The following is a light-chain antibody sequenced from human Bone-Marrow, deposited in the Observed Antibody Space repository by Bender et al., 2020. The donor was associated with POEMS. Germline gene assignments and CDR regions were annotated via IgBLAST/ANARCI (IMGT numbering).Light chain of an antibody. CDR2: GYN. J-gene: IGLJ3*02. Sequence: SVLTQPPSVSGVPGQRVTISCTGSNSNIGAGYDVQWYQQLPGTAPKLLIYGYNNRPSGVPDRFSGSKSGTSASLAITGLQAEDEGDYYCQSYDNSLGGWVFGGGTKLTVL. CDR1: NSNIGAGYD. CDR3: QSYDNSLGGWV. V-gene: IGLV1-40*01.